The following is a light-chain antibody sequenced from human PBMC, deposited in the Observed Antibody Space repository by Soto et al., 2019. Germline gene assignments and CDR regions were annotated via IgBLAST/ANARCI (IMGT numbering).Light chain of an antibody. J-gene: IGKJ4*01. CDR1: QPTNSH. V-gene: IGKV1-39*01. CDR3: QQSFSFPPT. CDR2: STT. Sequence: DIQMTQSPSSVSASVGDSFTITCRAGQPTNSHLNWYQQKPGKAPRLLIYSTTNLQSGVPSRFSGSGSGTECSLTITDLQPEDCATYYCQQSFSFPPTFGGGTKVEIK.